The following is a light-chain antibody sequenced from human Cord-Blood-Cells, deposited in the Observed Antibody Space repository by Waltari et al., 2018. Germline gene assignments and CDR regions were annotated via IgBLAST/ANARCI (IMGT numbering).Light chain of an antibody. Sequence: RATLSCRASQSVSSSYLAWYQQKPGQAPRLLIYGASSRATGIPDRFSGSGSGTDFTLTISRLEPEDFVVYYCQQYGSSPFTFGPGTKVDIK. CDR1: QSVSSSY. CDR3: QQYGSSPFT. V-gene: IGKV3-20*01. J-gene: IGKJ3*01. CDR2: GAS.